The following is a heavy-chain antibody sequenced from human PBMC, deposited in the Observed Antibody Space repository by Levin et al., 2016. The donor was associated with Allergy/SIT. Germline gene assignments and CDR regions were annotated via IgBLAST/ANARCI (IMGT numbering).Heavy chain of an antibody. V-gene: IGHV2-5*08. D-gene: IGHD3-22*01. CDR2: IYWNDDK. CDR1: GFSLSTSGMR. CDR3: VHSPGLFDYDKTGYYSHSLSV. Sequence: SGPTLVKPTQTLTLTCTFSGFSLSTSGMRVSWIRQPPGKALEWLGVIYWNDDKRYSPSLKTRLTISKDTSNSQVVLTMTHLDPVDTATYYCVHSPGLFDYDKTGYYSHSLSVWGQGTMVTVSS. J-gene: IGHJ3*01.